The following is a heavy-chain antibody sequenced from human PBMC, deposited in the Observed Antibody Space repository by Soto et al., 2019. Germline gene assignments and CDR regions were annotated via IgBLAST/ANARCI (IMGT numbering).Heavy chain of an antibody. J-gene: IGHJ3*02. V-gene: IGHV4-31*11. CDR2: FYQSRRT. CDR1: GGSLRRATYY. Sequence: PSETLSLTCAVSGGSLRRATYYWSWIRQHTGKGLEWIGYFYQSRRTYYKPSLRSRVTISLDTSKNQFSLNLRSVTDADTAIYYCAREETGNDALDIWGQGTLVTVSS. D-gene: IGHD1-1*01. CDR3: AREETGNDALDI.